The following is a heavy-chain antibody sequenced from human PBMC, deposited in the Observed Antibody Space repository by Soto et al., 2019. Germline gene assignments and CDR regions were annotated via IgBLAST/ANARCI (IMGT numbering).Heavy chain of an antibody. J-gene: IGHJ5*02. V-gene: IGHV4-31*03. CDR2: IYYSGST. Sequence: PSETLSLTCTVSGGSISSGGYYWSWIRQHPGKGLEWIGYIYYSGSTYYNPSLKSRVTISVDTSKNQFSLKLSSVTAADTAVYYCARTGIAAAGTELLNWSDPWGQGTLVTVS. D-gene: IGHD6-13*01. CDR3: ARTGIAAAGTELLNWSDP. CDR1: GGSISSGGYY.